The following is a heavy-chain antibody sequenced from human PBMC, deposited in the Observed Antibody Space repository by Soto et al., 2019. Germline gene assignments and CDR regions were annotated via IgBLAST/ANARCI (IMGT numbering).Heavy chain of an antibody. J-gene: IGHJ4*02. CDR3: ARGSVQSGGWGYFDY. Sequence: GGSLRLSCAASGFTVSSNYMSWVRQAPGKGLEWVSVIYSGGSTYYADSEQGRFTISRHNSKNTLYFQMNSLRAGYTALYYCARGSVQSGGWGYFDYGGQGTLVTVPS. CDR2: IYSGGST. D-gene: IGHD6-19*01. V-gene: IGHV3-53*04. CDR1: GFTVSSNY.